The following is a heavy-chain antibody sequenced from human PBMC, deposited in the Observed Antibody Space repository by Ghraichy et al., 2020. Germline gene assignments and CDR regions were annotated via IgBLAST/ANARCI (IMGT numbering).Heavy chain of an antibody. CDR1: GFTFSSYW. V-gene: IGHV3-7*01. CDR3: ASSPWQLVGGDGY. CDR2: IKQDGSEK. Sequence: GGSLRLSCAASGFTFSSYWMSWVRQAPGKGLEWVANIKQDGSEKYYVDSVKDRFTISTDNAKNSLYLQMNSLRAEDTAVYYCASSPWQLVGGDGYWGQGTLVTVSS. D-gene: IGHD6-6*01. J-gene: IGHJ4*02.